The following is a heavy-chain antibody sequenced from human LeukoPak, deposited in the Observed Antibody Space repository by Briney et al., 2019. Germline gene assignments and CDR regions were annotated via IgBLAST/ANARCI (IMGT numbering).Heavy chain of an antibody. CDR3: ARGYDILTGTGWFDP. J-gene: IGHJ5*02. CDR1: GYTFTSYG. Sequence: GASVKVSCKASGYTFTSYGISWVRQAPGQGLKWMGWISAYNGNTNYAQKLQGRDTMTTDTSTSTAYMELRSLRSDDTAVYYCARGYDILTGTGWFDPWGQGTLVTVSS. CDR2: ISAYNGNT. V-gene: IGHV1-18*01. D-gene: IGHD3-9*01.